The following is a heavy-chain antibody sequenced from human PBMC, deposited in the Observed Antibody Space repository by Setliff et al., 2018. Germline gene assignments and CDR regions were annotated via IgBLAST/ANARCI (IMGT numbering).Heavy chain of an antibody. CDR2: IYTSWST. D-gene: IGHD5-12*01. V-gene: IGHV4-61*09. CDR3: ARHRVGNSGYAIPILDF. J-gene: IGHJ4*02. CDR1: DDSISSRHYY. Sequence: TSETLSLTCTVSDDSISSRHYYWSWIRQPAGKGLEWLGQIYTSWSTNYNPSLKGRATLSIDASKKQFSLKLTSVTAADTAVYYCARHRVGNSGYAIPILDFWGQGALVTVSS.